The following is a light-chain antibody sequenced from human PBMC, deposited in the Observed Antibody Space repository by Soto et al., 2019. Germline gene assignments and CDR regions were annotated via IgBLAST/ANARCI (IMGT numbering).Light chain of an antibody. CDR1: QGISSA. V-gene: IGKV1D-13*01. CDR2: DAS. J-gene: IGKJ5*01. Sequence: AIQLTPSPSSLSSSVGDRVTITCLASQGISSALAWYQQKPGKAPKLLICDASSLESGVPSRFSGSGSGTDFTLTISSLQPEDFATYYCQQFNNYRITFGQGTRLEI. CDR3: QQFNNYRIT.